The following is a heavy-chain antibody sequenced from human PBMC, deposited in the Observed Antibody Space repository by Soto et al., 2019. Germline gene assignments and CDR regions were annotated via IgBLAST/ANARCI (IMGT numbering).Heavy chain of an antibody. CDR2: IYHSGST. D-gene: IGHD3-22*01. J-gene: IGHJ4*02. Sequence: QVQLQESGPGLVKPSGTLSLTCAVSGGSISSSNWWSWVRQPPGKGLEWIGEIYHSGSTNYNPPLKSRVTISVDKSKNQFSLKLSSVTAADTAVYYCATAPGYYYDSSGYHGGFDYWGQGTLVTVSS. CDR1: GGSISSSNW. CDR3: ATAPGYYYDSSGYHGGFDY. V-gene: IGHV4-4*02.